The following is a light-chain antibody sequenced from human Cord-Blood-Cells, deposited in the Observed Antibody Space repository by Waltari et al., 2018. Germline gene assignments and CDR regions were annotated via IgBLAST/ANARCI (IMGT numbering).Light chain of an antibody. V-gene: IGKV4-1*01. CDR3: QQYYSTPRT. CDR1: QSVLYSSNNKNY. J-gene: IGKJ1*01. Sequence: DIVMTQSPDSLALSLGARATINCKSSQSVLYSSNNKNYLDWYQQKPGQPPKLLIYWASTRESGVPDRFSGSGSGTDFTLTISSLQAEDVAVYYCQQYYSTPRTFGQGTKVEIK. CDR2: WAS.